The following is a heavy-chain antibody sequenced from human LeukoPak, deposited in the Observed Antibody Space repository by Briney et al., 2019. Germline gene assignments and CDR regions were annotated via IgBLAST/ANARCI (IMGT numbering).Heavy chain of an antibody. CDR1: VLTLGDYA. J-gene: IGHJ4*02. Sequence: PGGSLRLACAASVLTLGDYAMDWVRQAPGKGLEWVGCIRSKAYGGTTEYAASVKGRFTISRDDSKSIAYLQMNRLKTDDTAVYYCLGYCSGGSCDFFDYWGQGTLVPVSS. D-gene: IGHD2-15*01. CDR2: IRSKAYGGTT. V-gene: IGHV3-49*04. CDR3: LGYCSGGSCDFFDY.